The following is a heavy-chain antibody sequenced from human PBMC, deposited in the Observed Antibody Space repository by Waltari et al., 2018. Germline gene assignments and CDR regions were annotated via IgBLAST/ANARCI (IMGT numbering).Heavy chain of an antibody. D-gene: IGHD1-7*01. V-gene: IGHV3-23*04. CDR1: RFTFNNYA. CDR2: ISGNGAYA. CDR3: AKDLHNWGTYFDY. Sequence: EVQLVESGGGLVQPGGSLRLSCAASRFTFNNYAMSWVRQAPGKGLEWVSIISGNGAYANYADSVKGRFTISRDNSKNTVYLHMNSLRAEDTAVYYCAKDLHNWGTYFDYWGQGTLVTVSS. J-gene: IGHJ4*02.